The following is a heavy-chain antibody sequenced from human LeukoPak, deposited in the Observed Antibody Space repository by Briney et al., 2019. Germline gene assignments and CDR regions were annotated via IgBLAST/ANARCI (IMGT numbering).Heavy chain of an antibody. D-gene: IGHD5-18*01. CDR2: IKQERGQE. J-gene: IGHJ5*02. Sequence: GGSLRLSCVASGLTVSNHWMSWVRQAPGKGLEWVANIKQERGQEYYVDSVKGRFTISKDSAKNSLYLQMNSLRVEDTAMYYCASLDTAKQPLANHWGQGTLVTVSS. CDR1: GLTVSNHW. CDR3: ASLDTAKQPLANH. V-gene: IGHV3-7*03.